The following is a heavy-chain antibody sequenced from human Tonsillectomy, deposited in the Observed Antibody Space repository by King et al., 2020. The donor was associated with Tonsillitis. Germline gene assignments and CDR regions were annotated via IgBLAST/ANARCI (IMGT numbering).Heavy chain of an antibody. D-gene: IGHD1-26*01. CDR1: GGSISSYY. J-gene: IGHJ4*02. V-gene: IGHV4-59*08. CDR2: IYNTGST. CDR3: AGGVGTTRFDY. Sequence: MQLQESGPGLVKPSETLSLTCTVSGGSISSYYWSWIRQPPGKGLEWSGFIYNTGSTNYNPSLKSRVTISVDTSKNQFSLRLSSVTAADTAVYSCAGGVGTTRFDYWGQGTLVTVSS.